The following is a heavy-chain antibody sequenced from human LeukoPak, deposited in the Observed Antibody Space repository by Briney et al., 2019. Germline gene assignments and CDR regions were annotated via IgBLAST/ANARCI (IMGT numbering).Heavy chain of an antibody. V-gene: IGHV4-39*07. CDR2: MYYSGSTGRT. Sequence: PSETLSLTCTVSGGSISSSSYYWGWIRQPPGKGLEWIGSMYYSGSTGRTYYNSSLKSRVTISADTSKNQFSLKLSSVTAADTAVYYCARGRYRSGGSCYFSHYYYYYMDVWGKGTTVTISS. CDR1: GGSISSSSYY. CDR3: ARGRYRSGGSCYFSHYYYYYMDV. J-gene: IGHJ6*03. D-gene: IGHD2-15*01.